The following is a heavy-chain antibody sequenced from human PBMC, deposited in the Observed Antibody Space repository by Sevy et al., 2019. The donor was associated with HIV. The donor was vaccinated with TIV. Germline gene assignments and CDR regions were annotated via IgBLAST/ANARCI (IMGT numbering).Heavy chain of an antibody. Sequence: GGSLRLSCAASGFTFSSYAMHWVHQAPGKGLEWVAVISYDGSNKYYADSVKGRFTISRANSKNTLYLQMNSLRAEDTAVYYCARRAKNSSGYYLLSPVDYWGQGTLVTVSS. CDR1: GFTFSSYA. CDR3: ARRAKNSSGYYLLSPVDY. CDR2: ISYDGSNK. J-gene: IGHJ4*02. V-gene: IGHV3-30-3*01. D-gene: IGHD3-22*01.